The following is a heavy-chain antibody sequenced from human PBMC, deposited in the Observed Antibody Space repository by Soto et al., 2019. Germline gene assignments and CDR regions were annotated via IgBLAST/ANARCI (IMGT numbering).Heavy chain of an antibody. CDR3: ARVWLDDGSGSPYYFDY. CDR1: GGSISSSNW. V-gene: IGHV4-4*02. D-gene: IGHD3-10*01. CDR2: IYHSGST. J-gene: IGHJ4*02. Sequence: QVQLQESGPGLVKPSGTLSLTCAVSGGSISSSNWWSWVRQPPGKGLEWIGEIYHSGSTNYNPSLKSRVTLSVDKSKNQFSLKLSSVTAADTAVYYCARVWLDDGSGSPYYFDYWGQGTLVTVSS.